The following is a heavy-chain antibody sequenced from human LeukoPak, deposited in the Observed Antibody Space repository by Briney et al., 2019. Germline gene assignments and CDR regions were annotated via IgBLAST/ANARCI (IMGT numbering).Heavy chain of an antibody. CDR1: EFTFSSYE. CDR3: ARGLCDY. J-gene: IGHJ4*02. Sequence: GGSLRLSCAASEFTFSSYEMNWVRQAPGKGLEWVSYNCKSGETIYYADSVKGRFTISKDNAKNSLFLQMNSLRAEYTAFYYCARGLCDYWGQGTLVTV. V-gene: IGHV3-48*03. CDR2: NCKSGETI.